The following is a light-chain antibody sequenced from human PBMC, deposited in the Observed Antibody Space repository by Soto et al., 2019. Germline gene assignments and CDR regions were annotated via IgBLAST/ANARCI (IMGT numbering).Light chain of an antibody. CDR1: SSDVGSYNL. CDR3: CSYAGSSTFNV. Sequence: QSALTQPASVSGSPGQSITISCSGTSSDVGSYNLVSWYQQHPGKAPKLIIYEVTKRPSGVSNRFSGSKSGNTASLKISGLQAEDEADYHCCSYAGSSTFNVFGTGTKVTVL. J-gene: IGLJ1*01. CDR2: EVT. V-gene: IGLV2-23*02.